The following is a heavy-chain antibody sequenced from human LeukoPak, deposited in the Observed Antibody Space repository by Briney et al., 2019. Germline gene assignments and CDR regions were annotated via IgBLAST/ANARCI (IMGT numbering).Heavy chain of an antibody. V-gene: IGHV1-2*02. CDR1: GYTFTGYY. CDR2: INPNSGGT. J-gene: IGHJ6*03. D-gene: IGHD6-13*01. CDR3: AKDWEAAANFMDV. Sequence: ASVKVSCKASGYTFTGYYMHWVRQAPGQGLEWMGWINPNSGGTNYAQKFQGRVTMTRDTSISTAYMELSRLRSDDTAVYYCAKDWEAAANFMDVWGKGTTVTVSS.